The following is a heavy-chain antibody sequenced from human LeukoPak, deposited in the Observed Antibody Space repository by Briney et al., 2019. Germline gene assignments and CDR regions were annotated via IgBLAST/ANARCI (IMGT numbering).Heavy chain of an antibody. CDR2: ISYDGSNK. D-gene: IGHD1-26*01. CDR1: GFTFSSYA. J-gene: IGHJ5*02. Sequence: GGSLRLSCAASGFTFSSYAMHWVRQAPGKGLEWVAVISYDGSNKYYADSVKGRFTISRDNSKNTLYLQMNSLRAEDTAVYYCARSRDGANWSDPWGQGTLVTVSS. CDR3: ARSRDGANWSDP. V-gene: IGHV3-30-3*01.